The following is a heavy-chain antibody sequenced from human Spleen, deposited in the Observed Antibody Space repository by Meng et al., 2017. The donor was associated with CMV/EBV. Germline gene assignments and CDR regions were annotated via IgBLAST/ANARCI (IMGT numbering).Heavy chain of an antibody. J-gene: IGHJ4*02. CDR3: ARASSSWSYFDF. CDR2: IKSDGSST. CDR1: GFTFSSYW. Sequence: GSLRLSCAASGFTFSSYWMHWVRQAPGKGLVWVSRIKSDGSSTSHADSVKGRFTISRDNAKSTLYLQMNSLRAEDTAVYYCARASSSWSYFDFWGQGTLVTVSS. V-gene: IGHV3-74*01. D-gene: IGHD6-13*01.